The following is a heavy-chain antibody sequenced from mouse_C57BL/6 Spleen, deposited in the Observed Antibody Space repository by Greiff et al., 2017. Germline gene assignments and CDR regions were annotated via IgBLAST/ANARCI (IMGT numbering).Heavy chain of an antibody. V-gene: IGHV1-5*01. D-gene: IGHD1-1*01. CDR3: TRSDYGSSWFAY. CDR2: IYPGNSDT. Sequence: VHLKQSGTVLARPGASVKLSCKTSGYTFTSYWMHWVKQRPGQGLEWIGAIYPGNSDTSYNQKFKGKAKLTAVTSASTAYMELSSLTNEDSAVYYCTRSDYGSSWFAYWGQGTLVTVSA. J-gene: IGHJ3*01. CDR1: GYTFTSYW.